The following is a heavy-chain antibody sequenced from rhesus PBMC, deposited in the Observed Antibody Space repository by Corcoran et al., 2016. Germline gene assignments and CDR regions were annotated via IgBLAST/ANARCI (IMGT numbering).Heavy chain of an antibody. J-gene: IGHJ4*01. CDR3: ARGTRHSGSSFPPGY. V-gene: IGHV4S7*01. Sequence: QVQLQESGPGLVKPSETLSLTGAVSGGSISGGYGWSWIRQPPGKGLEWIGHIFGSIRSTYYNPSLKRQVTISSDPSQHPLALKLSSVTAADTAVYYWARGTRHSGSSFPPGYWGQGVLVTVSS. CDR2: IFGSIRST. D-gene: IGHD3-16*01. CDR1: GGSISGGYG.